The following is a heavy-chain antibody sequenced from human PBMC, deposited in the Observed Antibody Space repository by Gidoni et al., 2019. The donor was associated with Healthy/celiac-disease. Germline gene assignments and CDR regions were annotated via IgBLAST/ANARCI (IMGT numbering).Heavy chain of an antibody. CDR3: TNIAVAGISDDY. CDR1: GFTFGDYA. Sequence: EVQLVESGGGLVQPGRSLRLSCTASGFTFGDYAMRWFRQAPGKGLEWVGFIRSKAYGGTTEDAASVKGRFTISRDDSKSIAYLQMNSLKTEDTAVYYCTNIAVAGISDDYWGQGTLVTVSS. V-gene: IGHV3-49*03. D-gene: IGHD6-19*01. CDR2: IRSKAYGGTT. J-gene: IGHJ4*02.